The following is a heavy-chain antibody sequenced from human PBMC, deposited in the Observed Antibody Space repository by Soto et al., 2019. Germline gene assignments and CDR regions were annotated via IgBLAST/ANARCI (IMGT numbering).Heavy chain of an antibody. D-gene: IGHD4-17*01. J-gene: IGHJ1*01. CDR3: ARKGALLIGDQGVYFQH. Sequence: QVQLQQWGAGLLKPSETLSLTCAVYGGSFSGYYWSWIRQTPGKGLEWIGEVNHIGITNYSPSLKSRVTISADISRNQFSLKLSSVTVADTAIYYCARKGALLIGDQGVYFQHWGQGTLVTVSS. CDR1: GGSFSGYY. V-gene: IGHV4-34*01. CDR2: VNHIGIT.